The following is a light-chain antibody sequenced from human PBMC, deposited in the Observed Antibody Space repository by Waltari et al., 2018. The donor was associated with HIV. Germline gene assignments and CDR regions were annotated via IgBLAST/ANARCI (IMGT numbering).Light chain of an antibody. J-gene: IGKJ1*01. CDR3: QHYDNLSRT. CDR1: QNVGNN. CDR2: GAS. V-gene: IGKV3-15*01. Sequence: EVVVTQAPAALSVFPGSRGTVSCTTSQNVGNNVAWYQKKSGQSPRLLIYGASTRATGVPGRFGGSGSGTEFNLTIDSLQAVDSAVYYCQHYDNLSRTFGPGTTVEIK.